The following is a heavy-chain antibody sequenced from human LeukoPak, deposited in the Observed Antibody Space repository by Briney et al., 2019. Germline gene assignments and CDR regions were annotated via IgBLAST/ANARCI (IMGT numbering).Heavy chain of an antibody. Sequence: GGSLRLSCAASGFTFTNYAMSWVRQAPGKGLEWVSFISGSGSPTYYADSVKGRFTISRDNSKNTLYLQLNSLRSEDTAVYYCAKEGSYGDFDYWGQGTLVTVSS. CDR2: ISGSGSPT. J-gene: IGHJ4*02. CDR3: AKEGSYGDFDY. CDR1: GFTFTNYA. D-gene: IGHD4-17*01. V-gene: IGHV3-23*01.